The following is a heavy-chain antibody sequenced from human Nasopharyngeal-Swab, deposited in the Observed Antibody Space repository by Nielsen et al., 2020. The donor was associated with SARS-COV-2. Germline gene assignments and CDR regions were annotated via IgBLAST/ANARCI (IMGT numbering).Heavy chain of an antibody. Sequence: GESLKISCAASGFTFSSYDMHWVRQVTVKGLEWVSAIGAAGGTYYPDSVKGRFTISRENAKNSLYLQMNSLRAEDTAIYYCVKGMPQSGGMDVWGKGTTVSVSS. D-gene: IGHD2-2*01. CDR1: GFTFSSYD. CDR3: VKGMPQSGGMDV. V-gene: IGHV3-13*01. CDR2: IGAAGGT. J-gene: IGHJ6*03.